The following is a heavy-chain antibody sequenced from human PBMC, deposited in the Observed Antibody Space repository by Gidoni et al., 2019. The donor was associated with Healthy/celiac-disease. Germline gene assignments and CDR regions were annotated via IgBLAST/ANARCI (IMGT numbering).Heavy chain of an antibody. V-gene: IGHV1-69*08. D-gene: IGHD5-18*01. CDR1: GGTFSSYT. CDR2: IIPILGIA. CDR3: ARDHYVDTAMVTEGYYYYGMDV. J-gene: IGHJ6*02. Sequence: QVQLVQSGAEVKKPGSSVKVSCQASGGTFSSYTISWVRQAPGQGLEWMGRIIPILGIANYAQKFQGRVTITADKSTSTAYMELSSLRSEDTAVYYCARDHYVDTAMVTEGYYYYGMDVWGQGTTVTVSS.